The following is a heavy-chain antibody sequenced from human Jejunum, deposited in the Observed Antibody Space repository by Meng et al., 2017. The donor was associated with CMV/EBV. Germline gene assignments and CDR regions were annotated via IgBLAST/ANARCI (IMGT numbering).Heavy chain of an antibody. CDR1: GLTFTNYW. D-gene: IGHD4-17*01. V-gene: IGHV3-74*01. CDR3: ATVFDY. CDR2: TNTAGTST. Sequence: GSLLSCAASGLTFTNYWMHWVRQAPGKGLVWVSGTNTAGTSTYYADSVKGRFTISRDNAKNTLYLQMNSLRAEDTAVYYCATVFDYWGQGTLVTVSS. J-gene: IGHJ4*02.